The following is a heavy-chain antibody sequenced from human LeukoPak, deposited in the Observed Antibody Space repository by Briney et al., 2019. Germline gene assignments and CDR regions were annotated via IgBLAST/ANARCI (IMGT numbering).Heavy chain of an antibody. CDR2: IYTSGRT. CDR1: GGSISSYY. V-gene: IGHV4-4*07. CDR3: ASSYANWFDP. D-gene: IGHD5-18*01. J-gene: IGHJ5*02. Sequence: SETLSLTCTVSGGSISSYYWSWIRQPAGNGLEWIGRIYTSGRTTYNTSPKSRVTMSVATSKNQFSLKLSSVTPAHPAAYYVASSYANWFDPWGQGTLVTVSS.